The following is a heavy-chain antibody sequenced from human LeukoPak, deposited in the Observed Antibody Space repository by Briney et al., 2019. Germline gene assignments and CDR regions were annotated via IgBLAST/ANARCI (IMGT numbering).Heavy chain of an antibody. V-gene: IGHV4-38-2*01. Sequence: SETLSLTCAVSGYSISSGYYWGWIRPPPGKGLEWIGIIYLSGSTYYSPSLKSRVTISVDTSKNQFSLRLSSVTAADTAIYYCARISPGAFDIWGQGTMVTVSS. CDR1: GYSISSGYY. CDR3: ARISPGAFDI. CDR2: IYLSGST. D-gene: IGHD2-15*01. J-gene: IGHJ3*02.